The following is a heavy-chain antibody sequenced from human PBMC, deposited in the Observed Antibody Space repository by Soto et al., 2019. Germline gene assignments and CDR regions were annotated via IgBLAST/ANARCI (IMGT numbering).Heavy chain of an antibody. CDR3: ARIYSGTYRLDV. J-gene: IGHJ6*02. CDR1: GYTFTSHW. CDR2: MYPGESDN. D-gene: IGHD1-26*01. Sequence: GESLKISCKGSGYTFTSHWIAWVLQMPGKGLEWMGIMYPGESDNRYSPSFQGQVTISADKSISNAYLQWSSLKASDTAMYYCARIYSGTYRLDVWGQGTTVTVSS. V-gene: IGHV5-51*01.